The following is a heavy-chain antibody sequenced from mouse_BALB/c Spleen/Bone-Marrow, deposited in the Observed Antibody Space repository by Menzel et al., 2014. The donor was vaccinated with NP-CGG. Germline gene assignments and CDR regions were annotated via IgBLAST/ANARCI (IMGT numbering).Heavy chain of an antibody. Sequence: QVQLQQSGAELMKPGASVKISCKATGYTFSSLWIEWLKQRPGHGLEWIGEILPGSNSINYNEKFKGKATFTADTSSNTACMQLSSLTSEDSAVYYCARYRSYAMDYWGQGTSVTVSS. J-gene: IGHJ4*01. CDR1: GYTFSSLW. CDR3: ARYRSYAMDY. V-gene: IGHV1-9*01. CDR2: ILPGSNSI. D-gene: IGHD2-14*01.